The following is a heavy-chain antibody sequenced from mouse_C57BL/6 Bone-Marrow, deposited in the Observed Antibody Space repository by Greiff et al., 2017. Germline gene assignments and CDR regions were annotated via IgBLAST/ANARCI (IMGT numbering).Heavy chain of an antibody. J-gene: IGHJ4*01. CDR1: GFNIKDDY. Sequence: EVNVVESGAELVRPGASVKLSCTASGFNIKDDYMHWVKQRPEQGLEWIGWIDPENGDTEYASKFQGKATITVDTSSNTAYLQLRSLTSEDSAVYYCTREYGNYEGVDYWGQGTSVTVSS. CDR3: TREYGNYEGVDY. CDR2: IDPENGDT. D-gene: IGHD2-10*02. V-gene: IGHV14-4*01.